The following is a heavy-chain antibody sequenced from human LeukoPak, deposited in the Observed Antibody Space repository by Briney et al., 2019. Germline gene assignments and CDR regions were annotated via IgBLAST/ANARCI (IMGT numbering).Heavy chain of an antibody. D-gene: IGHD3-22*01. CDR2: IYYSGST. CDR3: ARDRRTYDSSGYFSLGYYYYMDV. CDR1: GGSISSSSYY. Sequence: SETLSLTCTVSGGSISSSSYYWGWIRQPPGKGLEWIGSIYYSGSTYYNPSFKSRVTISVETSKNQFSLKLSSVTAADTAVYYCARDRRTYDSSGYFSLGYYYYMDVWGKGTTVTVSS. V-gene: IGHV4-39*07. J-gene: IGHJ6*03.